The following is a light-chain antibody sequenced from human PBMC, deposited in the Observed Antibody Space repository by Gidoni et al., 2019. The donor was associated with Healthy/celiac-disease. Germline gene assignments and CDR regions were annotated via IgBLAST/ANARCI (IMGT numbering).Light chain of an antibody. CDR2: LGS. CDR1: QSLLHSNGYNY. V-gene: IGKV2-28*01. Sequence: VMTQSPLSLPVTPGEPASISCRSSQSLLHSNGYNYLDWYLQKPGQSPQLLIYLGSNRASGVPDRFSGSGSGTDFTLKISRVEAEDVGVYYCMQALQTSITFGQGTRLEIK. CDR3: MQALQTSIT. J-gene: IGKJ5*01.